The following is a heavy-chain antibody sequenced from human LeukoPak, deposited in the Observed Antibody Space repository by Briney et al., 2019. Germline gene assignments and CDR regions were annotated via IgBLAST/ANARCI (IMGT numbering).Heavy chain of an antibody. CDR2: IYHSGST. Sequence: AETLSLTCTVSGYSISSGYYWGWIRPPPGKGLEGIWSIYHSGSTYYNPSLKSRVTISVDTSKNQFSLKLSSVTAADTAVYYCARAPYCSGGSCYLDYWGQGTLVTVSS. J-gene: IGHJ4*02. D-gene: IGHD2-15*01. V-gene: IGHV4-38-2*02. CDR1: GYSISSGYY. CDR3: ARAPYCSGGSCYLDY.